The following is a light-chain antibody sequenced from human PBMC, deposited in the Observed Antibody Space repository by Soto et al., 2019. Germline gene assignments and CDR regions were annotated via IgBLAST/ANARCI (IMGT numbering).Light chain of an antibody. V-gene: IGKV3-20*01. CDR2: SAS. J-gene: IGKJ5*01. Sequence: EIVLTQSPGTLSLSPGEGATLSCRASQSVSSSYLAWYQQKPGQAPRLLIYSASNRATGIPDRFSGSGSGTDFTLTISRLEPEDFAVYYCQQFVSSPITFGQGTRLEIK. CDR3: QQFVSSPIT. CDR1: QSVSSSY.